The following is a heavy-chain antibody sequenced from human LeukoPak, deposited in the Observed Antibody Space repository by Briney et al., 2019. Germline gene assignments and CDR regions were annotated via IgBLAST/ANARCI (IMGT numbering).Heavy chain of an antibody. J-gene: IGHJ6*02. D-gene: IGHD2/OR15-2a*01. CDR2: IKEDGSEK. CDR1: GFTFSTYA. V-gene: IGHV3-7*05. CDR3: ARDGREYSDYGMGV. Sequence: GGSLRLSCAASGFTFSTYAMSWVRQAPGKGLEWVANIKEDGSEKNYVDSVEGRFNISRDNAKNSVYLQMNSLRAEDTAVYFCARDGREYSDYGMGVWGQGTTV.